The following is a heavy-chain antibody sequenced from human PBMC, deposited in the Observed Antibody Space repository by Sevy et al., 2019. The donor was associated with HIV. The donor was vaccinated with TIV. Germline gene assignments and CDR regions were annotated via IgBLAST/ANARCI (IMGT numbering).Heavy chain of an antibody. CDR1: GYSFTDYY. Sequence: ASVKVSCKASGYSFTDYYMHWVRQAPGQGLEWMAWINPKNDGTNYAQKFQGRVTMTRDTSTSTAYMELTMLRSDDTAVYYCARARRVTTVYYYYGMDVWGQGTTVTASS. CDR3: ARARRVTTVYYYYGMDV. D-gene: IGHD5-18*01. V-gene: IGHV1-2*02. J-gene: IGHJ6*02. CDR2: INPKNDGT.